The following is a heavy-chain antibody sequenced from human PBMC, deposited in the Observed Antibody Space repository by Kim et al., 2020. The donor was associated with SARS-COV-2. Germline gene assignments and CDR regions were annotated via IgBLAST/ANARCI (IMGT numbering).Heavy chain of an antibody. D-gene: IGHD3-10*01. Sequence: ASVKVSCKASGFNFDDYGFSWVRQAPGQGLEWMGWIGVYYGNTNYAQNVQGRVIMTTDTGTTTAYMELRNLRSDDTAVYYCARDNGRVWLGELLPDYWGQGTLVTVSS. CDR1: GFNFDDYG. CDR3: ARDNGRVWLGELLPDY. J-gene: IGHJ4*02. V-gene: IGHV1-18*01. CDR2: IGVYYGNT.